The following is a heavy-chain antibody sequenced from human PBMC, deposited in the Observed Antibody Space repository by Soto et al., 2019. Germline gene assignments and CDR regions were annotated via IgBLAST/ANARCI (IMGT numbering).Heavy chain of an antibody. V-gene: IGHV4-34*01. CDR2: ITHSGST. D-gene: IGHD3-16*02. CDR1: GGSFSGYY. J-gene: IGHJ4*02. Sequence: QVQLQQWGAGLLKPSETLSLTCAVYGGSFSGYYWSWIRQPPGKGLEWIGEITHSGSTNYNPSLKSRVTISVDTSKNQFSLKLSSVTAADTAVYYCARGPYDYVWGSYRSKALHFDYWGQGTLVTVSS. CDR3: ARGPYDYVWGSYRSKALHFDY.